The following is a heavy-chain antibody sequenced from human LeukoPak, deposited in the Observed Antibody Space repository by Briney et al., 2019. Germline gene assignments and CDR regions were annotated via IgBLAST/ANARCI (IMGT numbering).Heavy chain of an antibody. CDR3: ASRANGGYSQEDYYYYGMDV. CDR2: INYNGQIA. CDR1: GGSFSGYL. J-gene: IGHJ6*02. D-gene: IGHD5-18*01. Sequence: SETLSLTCAVSGGSFSGYLWSWLRQPPGKGLEWIGEINYNGQIANYNPSLKSRVTMSVDTSQNQFSLKLSSVTAADTAVYYCASRANGGYSQEDYYYYGMDVWGQGTTVTVSS. V-gene: IGHV4-34*01.